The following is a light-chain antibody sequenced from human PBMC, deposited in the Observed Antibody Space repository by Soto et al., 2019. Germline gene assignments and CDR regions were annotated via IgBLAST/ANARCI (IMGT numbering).Light chain of an antibody. J-gene: IGKJ5*01. CDR2: AAS. Sequence: DIQMTQSPSTLSGSVGDRVTITCRASQTISSWLAWYQQKPGKVPKLLIYAASTLQSGVPSRFSGSGSGTDFTLTISSLQPEDVATYYCQKYNSAPLTFGQGTRLET. CDR3: QKYNSAPLT. V-gene: IGKV1-27*01. CDR1: QTISSW.